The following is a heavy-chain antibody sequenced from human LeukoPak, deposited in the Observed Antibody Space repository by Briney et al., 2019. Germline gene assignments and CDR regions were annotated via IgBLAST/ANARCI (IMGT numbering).Heavy chain of an antibody. J-gene: IGHJ5*02. CDR2: ISYDGSNK. V-gene: IGHV3-30*04. Sequence: GRSLRLSCAASGFTFSSYAMHWVRQAPGKGLEWVAVISYDGSNKYYADSVKGRFTISRDNSKNTLYLQMNSLRAEDTAVYYCASSSRRSAKKVYHWFDPWGQGTLVTVSS. CDR3: ASSSRRSAKKVYHWFDP. CDR1: GFTFSSYA. D-gene: IGHD6-13*01.